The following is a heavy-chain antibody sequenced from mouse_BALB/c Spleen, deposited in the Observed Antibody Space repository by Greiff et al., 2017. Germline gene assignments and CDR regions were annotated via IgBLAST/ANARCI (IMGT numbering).Heavy chain of an antibody. CDR2: INSNGGST. CDR1: GFTFSSYG. J-gene: IGHJ3*01. CDR3: ARGDGSSSWFAY. D-gene: IGHD1-1*01. V-gene: IGHV5-6-3*01. Sequence: EVKLMESGGGLVQPGGSLKLSCAASGFTFSSYGMSWVRQTPDKRLELVATINSNGGSTYYPDSVKGRFTISRDNAKNTLYLQMSSLKSEDTAMYYCARGDGSSSWFAYWGQGTLVTVSA.